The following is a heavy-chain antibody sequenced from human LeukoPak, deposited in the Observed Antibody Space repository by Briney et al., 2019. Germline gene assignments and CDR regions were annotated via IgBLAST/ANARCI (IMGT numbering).Heavy chain of an antibody. D-gene: IGHD6-6*01. J-gene: IGHJ4*02. Sequence: PSETLSLTCTVSGGSLSSGSYYWSWIRQPAGKGLEWIGRIYTSGSTNYNPSLKSRVTISVDTSKNQFSLKLSSVTAADTAVYYCATYPDSSSSEEDYWGQGTLVTVSS. CDR3: ATYPDSSSSEEDY. V-gene: IGHV4-61*02. CDR1: GGSLSSGSYY. CDR2: IYTSGST.